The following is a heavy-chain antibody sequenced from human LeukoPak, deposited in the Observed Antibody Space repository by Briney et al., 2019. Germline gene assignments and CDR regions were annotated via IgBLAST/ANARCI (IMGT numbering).Heavy chain of an antibody. J-gene: IGHJ4*02. CDR2: IHVDGTT. CDR3: AGRAQTTGYSFDY. Sequence: SETLSLTCSVSIGTVTSYCWSWFRQPVGKTLEWIGQIHVDGTTDYNPSLKSRVAMSIDTSNNQFSLHLTSVTAADTSVYFCAGRAQTTGYSFDYWGQGALVAVSS. D-gene: IGHD2-15*01. V-gene: IGHV4-4*07. CDR1: IGTVTSYC.